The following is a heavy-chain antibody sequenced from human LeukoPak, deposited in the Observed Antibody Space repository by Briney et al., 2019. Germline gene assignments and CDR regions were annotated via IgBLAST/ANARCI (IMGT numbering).Heavy chain of an antibody. D-gene: IGHD6-13*01. CDR2: IYPGDSDT. CDR3: ARARGGSSWYGP. CDR1: GYSFMTYW. V-gene: IGHV5-51*01. J-gene: IGHJ5*02. Sequence: GESLKISCQASGYSFMTYWIGWVRQMPGKGLEWMAIIYPGDSDTKYSPSFQDQVTISADKSINTAYLHWRSLKASDTAMYYCARARGGSSWYGPWGQGTLVTVSS.